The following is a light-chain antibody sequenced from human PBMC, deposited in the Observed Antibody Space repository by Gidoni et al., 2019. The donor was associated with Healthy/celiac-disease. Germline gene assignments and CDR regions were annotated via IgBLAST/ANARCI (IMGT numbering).Light chain of an antibody. CDR3: QQRSNWHPT. J-gene: IGKJ5*01. Sequence: IVLTQSPATLSLSPGERATLSCRASQGVSSYLAWYQQKPGQAPRLLIYDASNRATGIPARFSGSGPGTDFTLTISSLEPEDFAVYYCQQRSNWHPTFGQXTRLEIK. CDR1: QGVSSY. CDR2: DAS. V-gene: IGKV3D-11*01.